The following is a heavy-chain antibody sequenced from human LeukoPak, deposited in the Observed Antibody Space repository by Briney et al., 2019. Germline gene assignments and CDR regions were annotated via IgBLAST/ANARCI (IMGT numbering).Heavy chain of an antibody. J-gene: IGHJ3*02. D-gene: IGHD3-22*01. V-gene: IGHV4-39*01. CDR2: IYYSGST. CDR1: GGSISSSSYY. CDR3: ARQIGDSSGVDAFDI. Sequence: SETLSLTCTVSGGSISSSSYYWGWIRQPPGKGLEWIGSIYYSGSTYYNPSLKSRVTISVDTSKNQFSLKLSSVTAADTAVYYCARQIGDSSGVDAFDIWGQGTMVTVSS.